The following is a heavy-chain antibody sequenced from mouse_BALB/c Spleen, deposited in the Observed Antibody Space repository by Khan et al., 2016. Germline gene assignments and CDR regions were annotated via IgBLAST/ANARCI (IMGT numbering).Heavy chain of an antibody. CDR3: ARSVYPHWYFDV. CDR2: ISYSGST. Sequence: EVQLQESGPGLVKPSQSLSLTCTVTGYSITSDYAWNWIRQFPGNKLEWMGYISYSGSTSYNPSLKSRISITRAPSKNQFFLHLNSVTTEDTATXYSARSVYPHWYFDVWGAGTTVTVSS. V-gene: IGHV3-2*02. J-gene: IGHJ1*01. CDR1: GYSITSDYA.